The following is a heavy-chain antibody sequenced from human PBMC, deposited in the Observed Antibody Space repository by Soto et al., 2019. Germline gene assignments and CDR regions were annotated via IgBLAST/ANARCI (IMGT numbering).Heavy chain of an antibody. CDR3: ARSDIVATINFDY. Sequence: QVQLVQSGAEVKKPGSSVKVSCKASGGTFSSYTISWVRQAPGQGLEWMGRIIPILGIANYAQKFQGRVTMTADKSTSTAYMELSSLRSEDTAVYYCARSDIVATINFDYWGQGTLVTVSS. V-gene: IGHV1-69*02. CDR1: GGTFSSYT. CDR2: IIPILGIA. J-gene: IGHJ4*02. D-gene: IGHD5-12*01.